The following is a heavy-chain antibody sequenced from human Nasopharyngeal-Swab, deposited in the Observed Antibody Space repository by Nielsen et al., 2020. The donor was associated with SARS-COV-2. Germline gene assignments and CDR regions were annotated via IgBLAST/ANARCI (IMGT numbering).Heavy chain of an antibody. CDR1: GGSFSGYY. D-gene: IGHD1-14*01. CDR2: INHSGST. J-gene: IGHJ4*02. CDR3: ARGETVSRNLDY. Sequence: GSLRLSCAVYGGSFSGYYWSWIRQPPGKGLEWIGEINHSGSTNYNPSLKSRVTISVDTSKNQFSLKLSSVTAADTAVYYCARGETVSRNLDYWGQGTLVTVSS. V-gene: IGHV4-34*01.